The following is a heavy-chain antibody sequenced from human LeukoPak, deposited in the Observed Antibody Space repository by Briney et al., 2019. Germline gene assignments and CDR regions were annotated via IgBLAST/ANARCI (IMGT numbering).Heavy chain of an antibody. V-gene: IGHV1-2*02. D-gene: IGHD3-9*01. Sequence: ASVKVSCKTSGYTFTGYYMHWVRQAPGQGLEWMGWINPNSGGTNYAQKFQGGVTITRDTSISTAYMELSRLRSDDTAVYYCARARLLRYFDWLSINWFDPWGQGTLVTVSS. J-gene: IGHJ5*02. CDR1: GYTFTGYY. CDR3: ARARLLRYFDWLSINWFDP. CDR2: INPNSGGT.